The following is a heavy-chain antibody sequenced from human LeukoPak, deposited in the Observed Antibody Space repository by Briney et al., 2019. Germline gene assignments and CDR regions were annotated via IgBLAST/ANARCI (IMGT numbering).Heavy chain of an antibody. CDR2: IHYRGST. V-gene: IGHV4-39*01. D-gene: IGHD2-15*01. CDR3: ARHVDIVVVVTTTRYFDF. CDR1: GVSISSNSYY. J-gene: IGHJ4*02. Sequence: SETLSLTCSVSGVSISSNSYYWGWIRQPPGKGLEWIANIHYRGSTSYNPSLKGRVTISAGTSKNQFSLQLRSVTAADTAVYYCARHVDIVVVVTTTRYFDFWGQGTLVTVSS.